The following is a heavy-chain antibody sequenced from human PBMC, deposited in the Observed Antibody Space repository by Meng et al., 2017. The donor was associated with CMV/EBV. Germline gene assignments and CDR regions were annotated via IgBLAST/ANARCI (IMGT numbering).Heavy chain of an antibody. Sequence: SVKVSCKASGGTFSSYAISWVRQAPRQGLEWMGGIIPIFGTANYAQKFQGRVTITTDESTSTAYMELSSLRSEDTAVYYCASTHCSSTSCYTWQLAYFDYWGQGTLVTVSS. J-gene: IGHJ4*02. CDR2: IIPIFGTA. CDR1: GGTFSSYA. V-gene: IGHV1-69*05. CDR3: ASTHCSSTSCYTWQLAYFDY. D-gene: IGHD2-2*02.